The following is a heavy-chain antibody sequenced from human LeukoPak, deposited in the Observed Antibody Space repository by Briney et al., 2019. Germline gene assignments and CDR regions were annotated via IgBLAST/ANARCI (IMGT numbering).Heavy chain of an antibody. D-gene: IGHD5-18*01. CDR2: IKRDGSET. Sequence: GGSLRLSCAASGFTFSDYWMNWVRQAPGKGLEWVVNIKRDGSETYYVDSVKGRFTISRDNAKNSLYLQMNSLRDEDTAVYYCARGGSGYSYGKIDSWGQGILVTVSS. CDR3: ARGGSGYSYGKIDS. CDR1: GFTFSDYW. V-gene: IGHV3-7*01. J-gene: IGHJ4*02.